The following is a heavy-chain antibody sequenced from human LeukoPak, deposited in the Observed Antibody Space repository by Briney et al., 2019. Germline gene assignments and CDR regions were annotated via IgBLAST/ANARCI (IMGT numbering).Heavy chain of an antibody. V-gene: IGHV3-21*01. CDR2: ISSSGSYT. Sequence: GGSLRLSCAASGFAFNTYTLNWVRQAPGKGLEWVACISSSGSYTYYANSVKGRFTVSRDDAKNSLFLQMNSLRAEDTAMYYCATDRFGNYDFDNWGQGTLVTVSS. J-gene: IGHJ4*02. D-gene: IGHD4-11*01. CDR3: ATDRFGNYDFDN. CDR1: GFAFNTYT.